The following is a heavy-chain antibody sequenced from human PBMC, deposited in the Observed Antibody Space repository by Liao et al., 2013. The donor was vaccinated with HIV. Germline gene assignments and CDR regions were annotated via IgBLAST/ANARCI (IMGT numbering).Heavy chain of an antibody. CDR1: GGSFSGYY. CDR2: INHSGST. D-gene: IGHD2-15*01. Sequence: QVQLQQWGAGLLKPSETLSLTCAVYGGSFSGYYWSWIRQPPGKGLEWIGEINHSGSTNYNPSLKSRVTISVDTSKNQFSLKLSSVTAADTAVYYCARRLFVVVVAATGEAYFDYWGQGTLVTVSS. V-gene: IGHV4-34*01. CDR3: ARRLFVVVVAATGEAYFDY. J-gene: IGHJ4*02.